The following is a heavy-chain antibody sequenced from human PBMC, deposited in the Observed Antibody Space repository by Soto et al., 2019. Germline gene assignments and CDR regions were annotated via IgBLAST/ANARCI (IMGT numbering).Heavy chain of an antibody. V-gene: IGHV3-30*18. Sequence: QVQLVESGGGVVQPGRSLRLSCAASGFTFSSYGMHWVRQAPGKGLEWVAVISYDGSNTYYADSVKGRFTISRDNSKNSLYLQMNSLRAEDTAVYYCAKVTDSSSWYREYYFDYWGQGTLVTVSS. CDR2: ISYDGSNT. D-gene: IGHD6-13*01. J-gene: IGHJ4*02. CDR3: AKVTDSSSWYREYYFDY. CDR1: GFTFSSYG.